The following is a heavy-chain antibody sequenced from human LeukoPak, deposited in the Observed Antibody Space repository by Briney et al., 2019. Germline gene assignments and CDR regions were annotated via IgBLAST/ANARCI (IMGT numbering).Heavy chain of an antibody. V-gene: IGHV4-39*01. CDR3: ARRGTNWGRSDY. CDR1: GGSISSSSYY. J-gene: IGHJ4*02. CDR2: IHYSGST. D-gene: IGHD7-27*01. Sequence: SETLSLTCTVSGGSISSSSYYWGWIRRPPGKGLEWIGTIHYSGSTYYNPSLRSRVTMSVDTSKNQLSLKLSSVTAADTAVYYCARRGTNWGRSDYWGQGSLVTVSS.